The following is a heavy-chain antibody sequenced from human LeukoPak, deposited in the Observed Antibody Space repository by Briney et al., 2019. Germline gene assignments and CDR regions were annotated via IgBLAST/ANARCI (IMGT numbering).Heavy chain of an antibody. CDR1: GFTFSSYW. Sequence: PGGSLRLSCAASGFTFSSYWMHWVRQAPGKGLEYVSAISSSGGDTSYADSVKGRFTISRDNSKNTLYLQMSSLRAEDTAVYYCVKGVTYYYDTSGYYLDYWGQGTLVTVSS. J-gene: IGHJ4*02. D-gene: IGHD3-22*01. CDR2: ISSSGGDT. CDR3: VKGVTYYYDTSGYYLDY. V-gene: IGHV3-64D*06.